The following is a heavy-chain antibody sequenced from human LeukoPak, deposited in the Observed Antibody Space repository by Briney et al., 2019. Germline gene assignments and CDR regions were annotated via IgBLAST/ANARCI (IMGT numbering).Heavy chain of an antibody. J-gene: IGHJ4*02. CDR2: IYYSGST. Sequence: SETLSLTCSVSGGSISSYYWSWIRQPPGKGLEWIGYIYYSGSTNYNPSLKSRVTISVDTSKNQFSLKLSSVTAADTAVYYCARGGWLQLPRDWGQGTLVTVSS. D-gene: IGHD5-24*01. V-gene: IGHV4-59*08. CDR1: GGSISSYY. CDR3: ARGGWLQLPRD.